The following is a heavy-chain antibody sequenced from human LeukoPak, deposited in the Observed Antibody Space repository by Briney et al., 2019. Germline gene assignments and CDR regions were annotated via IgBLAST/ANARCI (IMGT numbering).Heavy chain of an antibody. CDR2: IWHDGSVE. CDR3: AKEGDQLRGYLDA. V-gene: IGHV3-33*06. J-gene: IGHJ6*03. D-gene: IGHD3-16*01. Sequence: QPGRCLRLSCTASVFMFSLLGMQGVRQAPGEGLEGVAMIWHDGSVEEYADSVKGRFTISRDNSQNTLYLQMNSLSDDHTAVSYCAKEGDQLRGYLDAWGKGTTVTVSS. CDR1: VFMFSLLG.